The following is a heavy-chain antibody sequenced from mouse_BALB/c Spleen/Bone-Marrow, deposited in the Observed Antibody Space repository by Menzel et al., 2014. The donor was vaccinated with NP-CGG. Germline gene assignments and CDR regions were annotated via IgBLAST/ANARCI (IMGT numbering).Heavy chain of an antibody. Sequence: VQLQESGPGLVQPSQSLSIPCTVSGFSLTSYGVHWVRQSPGKGLEWLGVIWSGGSTDYNAAFISRLSISKDNSKSQVFFKMNSLQANDTAIYYCARNSHYYGYYYAMDYWGQGTSVTVSS. D-gene: IGHD1-2*01. CDR1: GFSLTSYG. CDR2: IWSGGST. V-gene: IGHV2-2*02. J-gene: IGHJ4*01. CDR3: ARNSHYYGYYYAMDY.